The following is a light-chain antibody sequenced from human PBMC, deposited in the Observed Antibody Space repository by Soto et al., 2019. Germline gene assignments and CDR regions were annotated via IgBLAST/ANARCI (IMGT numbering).Light chain of an antibody. CDR1: QSISSY. J-gene: IGKJ4*01. Sequence: DIQMTQSPSSLSASVGDRVTITCRASQSISSYLNWYQQKPGKAPKLLIYAASSLQSGVPSRFSGSGSGTDFTLTISSLQPEDFATYYCQQSYSTPHFGGGTEVDIK. V-gene: IGKV1-39*01. CDR3: QQSYSTPH. CDR2: AAS.